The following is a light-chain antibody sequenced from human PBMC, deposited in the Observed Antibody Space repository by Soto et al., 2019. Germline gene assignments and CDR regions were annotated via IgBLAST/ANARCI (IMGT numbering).Light chain of an antibody. CDR1: QSVSNNY. Sequence: EIVLTQAPGTLSLSPGERATLSCRASQSVSNNYLAWYQQKPGQAPRLLIYGASNRATGIPDRFSGSGSGTDFTLTISRLEPEDFAVYYCHQYGSSAWTFGQGTKVGI. CDR3: HQYGSSAWT. CDR2: GAS. J-gene: IGKJ1*01. V-gene: IGKV3-20*01.